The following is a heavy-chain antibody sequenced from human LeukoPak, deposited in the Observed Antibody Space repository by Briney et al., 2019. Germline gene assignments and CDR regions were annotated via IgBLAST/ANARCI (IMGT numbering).Heavy chain of an antibody. Sequence: GGSLRLSCAASGFTFSSYSMNWVRQAPGKGLEWVSSISSSSSNIYYADSVKSRFTISRDNAKNSLYLQMNSLRAEDTAVYYCARDRREDYDILTGLGFSYYYGMGVWGQGTTVTVSS. D-gene: IGHD3-9*01. CDR1: GFTFSSYS. J-gene: IGHJ6*02. CDR3: ARDRREDYDILTGLGFSYYYGMGV. V-gene: IGHV3-21*01. CDR2: ISSSSSNI.